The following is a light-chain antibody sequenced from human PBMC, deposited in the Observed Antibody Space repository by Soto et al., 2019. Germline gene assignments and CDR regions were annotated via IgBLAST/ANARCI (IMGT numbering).Light chain of an antibody. Sequence: QSALTQPASVSGSPGQSITISCTGTSSDVGAYNFVSWHQQHPGKAPKLMIYNVYDRPSGISYRFSGSKSGNTASLTISRLQGEDEADYYCSAYTVSRTYVFGTGTKVTVL. CDR1: SSDVGAYNF. CDR2: NVY. CDR3: SAYTVSRTYV. J-gene: IGLJ1*01. V-gene: IGLV2-14*03.